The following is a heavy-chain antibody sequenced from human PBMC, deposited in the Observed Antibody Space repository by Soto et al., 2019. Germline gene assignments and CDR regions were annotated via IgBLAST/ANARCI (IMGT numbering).Heavy chain of an antibody. J-gene: IGHJ4*02. V-gene: IGHV1-3*01. CDR1: GYTFTSYA. CDR2: INAGNGNT. D-gene: IGHD2-15*01. CDR3: ARDEYCSGGSCYSPDY. Sequence: ASVKVSCKASGYTFTSYAMHWVRQAPRQRLEWMGWINAGNGNTKYSQKFQGRVTITRDTSASTAYMELSSLRSEDTAVYYCARDEYCSGGSCYSPDYWGQGTLVTVSS.